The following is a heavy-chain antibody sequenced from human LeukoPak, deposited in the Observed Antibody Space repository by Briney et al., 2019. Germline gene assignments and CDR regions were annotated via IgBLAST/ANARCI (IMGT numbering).Heavy chain of an antibody. J-gene: IGHJ3*02. D-gene: IGHD3/OR15-3a*01. V-gene: IGHV4-59*12. CDR3: ARDGGCLDAFGFGDI. Sequence: SETLSLTCTVSGGSLTGYYWSWFRQPPGKGLEWIGYIYYSGSTNYNPSLKSRVTILVNTSKNQFSLRLSSVTAADTAVYYCARDGGCLDAFGFGDIWGQGTMVTVSS. CDR1: GGSLTGYY. CDR2: IYYSGST.